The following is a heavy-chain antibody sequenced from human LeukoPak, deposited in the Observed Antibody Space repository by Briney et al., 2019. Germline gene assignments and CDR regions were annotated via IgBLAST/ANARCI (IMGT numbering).Heavy chain of an antibody. Sequence: SETLSLTCTVSGGSFSSTTYYWGWIRQPPGKGLEWIGSVYYSGSTYYNQSLKSRVTISVDTSKNQFSLKLTSVTAADTAVYCCARQYYDSSGYYPWYFDYWGQGTLVTVSS. J-gene: IGHJ4*02. CDR3: ARQYYDSSGYYPWYFDY. V-gene: IGHV4-39*01. CDR2: VYYSGST. D-gene: IGHD3-22*01. CDR1: GGSFSSTTYY.